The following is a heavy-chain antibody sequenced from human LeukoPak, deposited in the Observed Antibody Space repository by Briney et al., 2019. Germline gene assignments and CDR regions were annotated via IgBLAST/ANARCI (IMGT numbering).Heavy chain of an antibody. J-gene: IGHJ4*02. Sequence: GASVKVSCKASGYTFTSYGISWVRQAPGQGLEWMGWISAYNGNTNYAQKLQGRVTRTTDTSTSAAYMELRSLRSDGTAVYYCARVRGYYDSSGPRDYWGQGTLVTVSS. D-gene: IGHD3-22*01. CDR2: ISAYNGNT. V-gene: IGHV1-18*01. CDR3: ARVRGYYDSSGPRDY. CDR1: GYTFTSYG.